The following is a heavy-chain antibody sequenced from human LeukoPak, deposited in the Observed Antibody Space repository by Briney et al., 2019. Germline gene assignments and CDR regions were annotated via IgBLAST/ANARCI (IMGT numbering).Heavy chain of an antibody. J-gene: IGHJ4*02. V-gene: IGHV3-30-3*01. CDR2: ISYDGSNK. CDR3: ARETTIFGVVSSPFDY. D-gene: IGHD3-3*01. Sequence: GGSLRLSCAASGFTFSSYAMHWVRQAPGKGLEWVAVISYDGSNKYYADSVKGRFTISRDNSKNTLYLQMNSLRAEDTAVYYCARETTIFGVVSSPFDYWGQGTLVTVSS. CDR1: GFTFSSYA.